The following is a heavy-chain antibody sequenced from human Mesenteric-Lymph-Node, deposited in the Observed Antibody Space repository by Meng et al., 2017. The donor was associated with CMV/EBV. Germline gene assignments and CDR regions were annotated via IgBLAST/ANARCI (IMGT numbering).Heavy chain of an antibody. CDR2: ISSSGSTI. CDR1: GFTFSDYY. J-gene: IGHJ6*02. Sequence: GESLKISCAASGFTFSDYYMSWIRQAPGKGLEWVSYISSSGSTIYYADSVKGRFTISRDNAKNSLYLQMNSLRTEDMAFYYCAKTTSYYYVMDVWGQGTTVTVSS. CDR3: AKTTSYYYVMDV. V-gene: IGHV3-11*01. D-gene: IGHD1-1*01.